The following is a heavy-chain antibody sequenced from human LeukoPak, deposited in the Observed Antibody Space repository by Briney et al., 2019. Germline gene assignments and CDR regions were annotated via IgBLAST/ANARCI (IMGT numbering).Heavy chain of an antibody. V-gene: IGHV4-39*01. CDR1: GGSISSSSCY. CDR3: ARQKWITMVRGVINWFDP. J-gene: IGHJ5*02. D-gene: IGHD3-10*01. Sequence: PLETLSLTCTVSGGSISSSSCYWAWIRQPPGKGLEWIGSINYSGNTYYNPSLKSRVTISVDTSKSQFFLKLSSVTAADTAVYYCARQKWITMVRGVINWFDPWGQGTLVTVSS. CDR2: INYSGNT.